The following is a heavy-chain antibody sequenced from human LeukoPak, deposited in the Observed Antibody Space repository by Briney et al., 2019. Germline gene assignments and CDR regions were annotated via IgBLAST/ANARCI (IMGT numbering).Heavy chain of an antibody. CDR2: ISSSSSTI. CDR3: ARDYYDSSGYYSNDY. J-gene: IGHJ4*02. D-gene: IGHD3-22*01. V-gene: IGHV3-48*01. CDR1: GFTFSTYS. Sequence: GGSLRLSCATSGFTFSTYSMNWVRQAPGKGLEWVSYISSSSSTIYYADSVKGRFTISRDNAKNSLYLQMNSLRAEDTAVYYCARDYYDSSGYYSNDYWGQGTLVTVSS.